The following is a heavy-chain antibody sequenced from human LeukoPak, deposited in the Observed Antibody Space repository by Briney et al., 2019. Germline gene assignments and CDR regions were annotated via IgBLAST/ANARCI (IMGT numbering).Heavy chain of an antibody. CDR1: GGSISPYY. Sequence: SETLSLTCTVSGGSISPYYWSWIRQTPGKGLEWTGYIYYSGSINYNPSLKSRVTISLDTSKNQFSLRLSSVTAADTAVYYCARHFIGYSYGHFDYWGQGTLVTVSS. CDR3: ARHFIGYSYGHFDY. J-gene: IGHJ4*02. D-gene: IGHD3-10*01. V-gene: IGHV4-59*08. CDR2: IYYSGSI.